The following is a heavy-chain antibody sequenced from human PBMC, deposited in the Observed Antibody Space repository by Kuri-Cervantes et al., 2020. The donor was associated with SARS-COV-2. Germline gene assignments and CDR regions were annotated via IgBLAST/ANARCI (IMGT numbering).Heavy chain of an antibody. J-gene: IGHJ4*02. CDR1: GFTFSSYG. Sequence: LSLTCAASGFTFSSYGMHWVRQAPGKGLEWVAVIWYGGSNKYYADSVKGRFTISRDNSKNTLYLQMNSLRAEDTAVYYCANLPASSTIIDYWGQGTLVTVSS. D-gene: IGHD6-6*01. CDR2: IWYGGSNK. V-gene: IGHV3-33*08. CDR3: ANLPASSTIIDY.